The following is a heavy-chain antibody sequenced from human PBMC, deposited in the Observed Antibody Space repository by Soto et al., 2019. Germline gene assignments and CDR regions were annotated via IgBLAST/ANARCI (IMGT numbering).Heavy chain of an antibody. CDR3: ARDPSIAARHFYYGMDV. D-gene: IGHD6-6*01. CDR2: IIPIFGTA. CDR1: GGTFSSYA. V-gene: IGHV1-69*13. Sequence: SVKVSCKASGGTFSSYAISWVRQAPGQGLEWMGGIIPIFGTANYAQKFQGRATITADESTSTAYMELSSLRSEDTAVYYCARDPSIAARHFYYGMDVWGQGTTVTVSS. J-gene: IGHJ6*02.